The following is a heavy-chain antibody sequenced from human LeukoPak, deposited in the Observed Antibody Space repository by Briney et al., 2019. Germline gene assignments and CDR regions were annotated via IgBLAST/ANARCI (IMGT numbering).Heavy chain of an antibody. J-gene: IGHJ4*02. CDR2: IYYSGST. CDR3: AREATITVAGTRKFGY. Sequence: SETQSLTCTVSGGSISDYYWSWVRQPPGKGLEWIGYIYYSGSTNYNPSLKSRVTISLDMSKNQFSLKLSSVTAADTAVYFCAREATITVAGTRKFGYWGQGTLVTVSS. V-gene: IGHV4-59*01. D-gene: IGHD6-19*01. CDR1: GGSISDYY.